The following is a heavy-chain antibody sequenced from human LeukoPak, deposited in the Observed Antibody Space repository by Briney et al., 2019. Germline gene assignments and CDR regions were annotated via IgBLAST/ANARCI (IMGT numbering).Heavy chain of an antibody. Sequence: GGSLRLSCAASEFAFGNYAMHWVRQAPGKGLEWVSYISSSGSTIYYADSVKGRFTISRDNAKNSLYLQMNSLRAEDTAVYYCARELALYFDYWGQGTLVTVSS. CDR1: EFAFGNYA. D-gene: IGHD1-1*01. J-gene: IGHJ4*02. CDR2: ISSSGSTI. V-gene: IGHV3-48*03. CDR3: ARELALYFDY.